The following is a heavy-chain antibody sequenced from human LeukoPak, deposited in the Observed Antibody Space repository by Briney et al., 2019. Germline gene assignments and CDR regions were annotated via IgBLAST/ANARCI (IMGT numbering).Heavy chain of an antibody. J-gene: IGHJ1*01. CDR1: GFTFSSYE. D-gene: IGHD2-21*02. CDR2: ISSSGSTI. CDR3: AAYCGGDYYSHFQH. V-gene: IGHV3-48*03. Sequence: GGSLRLSCAASGFTFSSYEMNWVRQAPGKGLEWVSYISSSGSTIYYADSVKGRFTISRDNAKNSLYLQMNSLRAEDTAVYYCAAYCGGDYYSHFQHWGQGTLVTVSS.